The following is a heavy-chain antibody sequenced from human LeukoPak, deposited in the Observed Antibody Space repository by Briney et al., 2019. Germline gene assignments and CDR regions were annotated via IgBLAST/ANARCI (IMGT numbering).Heavy chain of an antibody. D-gene: IGHD3-22*01. V-gene: IGHV1-2*06. CDR1: GYTFTGYY. CDR2: INPNSGGT. Sequence: ASVKVSCKASGYTFTGYYMHWVRQAPGQGLEWMGRINPNSGGTNYAQKFQGRVTMTRDTSISTTYMELSRLRSDDTAVYYCARGTYYYDSSGYYSLEYWGQGTLVTVSS. CDR3: ARGTYYYDSSGYYSLEY. J-gene: IGHJ4*02.